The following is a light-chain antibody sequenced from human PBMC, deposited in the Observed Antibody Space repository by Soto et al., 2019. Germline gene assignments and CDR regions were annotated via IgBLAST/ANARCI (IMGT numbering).Light chain of an antibody. V-gene: IGLV2-14*01. CDR2: EVS. J-gene: IGLJ2*01. CDR3: SSYTSSSTSVV. CDR1: NSDVGGYNY. Sequence: QSALTQPASVSGSPGQSITISCTGTNSDVGGYNYVSWYQQHPGKAPKLMIYEVSNRPSGVSNRFSGSKSGNTASLTISGLQAEEEADYYCSSYTSSSTSVVFGGGTKLTVL.